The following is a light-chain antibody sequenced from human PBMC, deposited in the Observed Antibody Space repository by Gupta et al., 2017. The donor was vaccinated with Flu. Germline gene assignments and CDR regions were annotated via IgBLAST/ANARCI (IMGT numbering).Light chain of an antibody. Sequence: DIQMTQSPSSVSASVGDRVTITCRASQDIASWLAWYQQKPGKAPKLLIYTASNLQSGVPSRFSGSGSGTDFTLTISSLQPEDFATYYCQQAKRFLTCGGGTKVEIK. J-gene: IGKJ4*01. CDR2: TAS. CDR3: QQAKRFLT. V-gene: IGKV1D-12*01. CDR1: QDIASW.